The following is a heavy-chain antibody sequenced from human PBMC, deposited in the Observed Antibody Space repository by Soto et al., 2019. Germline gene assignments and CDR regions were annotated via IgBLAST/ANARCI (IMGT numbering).Heavy chain of an antibody. V-gene: IGHV3-23*01. CDR2: VSASGGST. CDR3: AKEYRTAVTTGFFDH. D-gene: IGHD4-17*01. CDR1: GFTFNNYA. J-gene: IGHJ4*02. Sequence: EVQLLESGGGLAQPGGSLRLSCVGSGFTFNNYAMSWVRQAPGRGLEWISGVSASGGSTYYADSVKGRFTISRDNSKSTLYLQMNSLRVEDTAVYYCAKEYRTAVTTGFFDHWGQGTLVTVSS.